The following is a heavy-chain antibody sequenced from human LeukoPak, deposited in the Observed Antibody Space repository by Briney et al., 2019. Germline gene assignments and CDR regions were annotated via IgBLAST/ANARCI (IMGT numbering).Heavy chain of an antibody. Sequence: GASVKVSCKASGYTFTGYYMHWVRQAPGQGLEWMGWINPNSGGTNYAQKFQGRVTMTRDTSISTAYMELSRLRSDDTAVYYCATYDSSGYYYFSSDYWGQGTLVTVSS. CDR3: ATYDSSGYYYFSSDY. CDR1: GYTFTGYY. CDR2: INPNSGGT. J-gene: IGHJ4*02. V-gene: IGHV1-2*02. D-gene: IGHD3-22*01.